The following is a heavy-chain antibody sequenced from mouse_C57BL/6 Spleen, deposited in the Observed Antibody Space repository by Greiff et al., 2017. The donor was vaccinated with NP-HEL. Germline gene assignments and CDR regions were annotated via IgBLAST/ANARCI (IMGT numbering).Heavy chain of an antibody. J-gene: IGHJ2*01. V-gene: IGHV3-6*01. CDR2: ISYDGSN. CDR3: ARANWDVGNYFDY. CDR1: GYSITSGYY. Sequence: EVKLLESGPGLVKPSQSLSLTCSVTGYSITSGYYWNWIRQFPGNKLEWMGYISYDGSNNYNPSLKNRISITRDTSKNQFFLKLNSVTTEDTATYYCARANWDVGNYFDYWGQGTTLTVSS. D-gene: IGHD4-1*01.